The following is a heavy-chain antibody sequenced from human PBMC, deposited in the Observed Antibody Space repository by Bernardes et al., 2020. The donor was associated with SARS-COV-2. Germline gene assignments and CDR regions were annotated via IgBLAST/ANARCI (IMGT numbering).Heavy chain of an antibody. CDR3: ARGRQQSRGYFDY. J-gene: IGHJ4*02. Sequence: ASVKVSCKTSGYTFTGYYIHWERQAPGQGLELMGWINPYSADTNSAQNFHGRVTMTRDTSINTAYMELSRLRSDDTAVYYCARGRQQSRGYFDYWGQGTLVTVSS. CDR1: GYTFTGYY. CDR2: INPYSADT. D-gene: IGHD6-13*01. V-gene: IGHV1-2*02.